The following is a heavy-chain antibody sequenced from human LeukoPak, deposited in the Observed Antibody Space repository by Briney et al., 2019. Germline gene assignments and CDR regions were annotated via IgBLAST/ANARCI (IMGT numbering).Heavy chain of an antibody. D-gene: IGHD3-3*01. CDR3: ARSASDYDFWSAHAIPHDAFDI. Sequence: ASVKVSCKASGYTFTSYDINWVRQATGQGLEWMGWMNPNSGNTGYARKFQGRVTITRNTSISTAYMELSSLRSEDTAVYYCARSASDYDFWSAHAIPHDAFDIWGQGTMVTVSS. CDR1: GYTFTSYD. V-gene: IGHV1-8*03. J-gene: IGHJ3*02. CDR2: MNPNSGNT.